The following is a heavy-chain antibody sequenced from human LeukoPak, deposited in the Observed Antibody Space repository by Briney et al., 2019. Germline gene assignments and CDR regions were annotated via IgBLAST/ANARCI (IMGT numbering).Heavy chain of an antibody. CDR3: AKRGLCGGDCYSGFDY. CDR1: GFTFSSYA. V-gene: IGHV3-21*04. CDR2: ISSSSSYI. J-gene: IGHJ4*02. Sequence: GGSLRLSCAASGFTFSSYAMSWVRQAPGKGLEWVSSISSSSSYIYYADSVKGRFTISRDNAKNSLYLQMNSLRADDTAVYYCAKRGLCGGDCYSGFDYWGQGTLVTVSS. D-gene: IGHD2-21*01.